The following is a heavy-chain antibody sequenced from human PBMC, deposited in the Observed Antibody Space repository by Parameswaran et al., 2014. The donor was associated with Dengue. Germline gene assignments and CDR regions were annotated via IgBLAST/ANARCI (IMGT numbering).Heavy chain of an antibody. Sequence: RQPPGKGLEWVSSISGSGGNAYYADSVKGRFTIARDNSKNTLYLQMNSLRAEDTAVYYCAKDSHNAASGTSDSFDIWGQGTMVTVSS. CDR3: AKDSHNAASGTSDSFDI. J-gene: IGHJ3*02. CDR2: ISGSGGNA. D-gene: IGHD6-13*01. V-gene: IGHV3-23*01.